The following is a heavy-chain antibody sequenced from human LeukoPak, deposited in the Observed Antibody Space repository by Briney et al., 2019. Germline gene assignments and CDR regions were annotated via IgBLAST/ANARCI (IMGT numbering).Heavy chain of an antibody. CDR1: GFIFDDYG. D-gene: IGHD3-16*01. V-gene: IGHV3-20*01. CDR3: ARAGMGAFDI. Sequence: GGSLRLSCAASGFIFDDYGMDWVRQAPGKGLEWVSGINWNGGSTGYADSVKGRFVISRDNAKKSLYLQMKSLRAEDTALYQWARAGMGAFDIWGQGTMVTVSS. J-gene: IGHJ3*02. CDR2: INWNGGST.